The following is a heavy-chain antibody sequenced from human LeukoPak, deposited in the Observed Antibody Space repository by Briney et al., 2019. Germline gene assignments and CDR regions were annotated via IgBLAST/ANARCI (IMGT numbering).Heavy chain of an antibody. CDR1: GFTFSNYW. CDR3: ARDVPGTHARSGYSYGRSDY. J-gene: IGHJ4*02. Sequence: AGSLRLSCAASGFTFSNYWMSWVRQAPGKGLEWVANIKTTGSAKNYVDSVKGRFTISRDDAKNSLYLQMNSLRGEDTAVYYCARDVPGTHARSGYSYGRSDYWGQGTLVTVSS. D-gene: IGHD5-18*01. CDR2: IKTTGSAK. V-gene: IGHV3-7*01.